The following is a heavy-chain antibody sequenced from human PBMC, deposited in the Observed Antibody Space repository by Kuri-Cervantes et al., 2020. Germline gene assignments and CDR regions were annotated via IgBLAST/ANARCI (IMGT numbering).Heavy chain of an antibody. V-gene: IGHV6-1*01. J-gene: IGHJ5*02. CDR2: TYYRSNWYN. CDR3: ARGSYDSTWS. D-gene: IGHD3-22*01. CDR1: GDSVSSNSAA. Sequence: SCAISGDSVSSNSAAWNWIRQSPSRGLEWLGKTYYRSNWYNDYAVSVRSRITINPDTSKNQFSLQLNSVTPEDTAVYYCARGSYDSTWSWGLGTLVTVSS.